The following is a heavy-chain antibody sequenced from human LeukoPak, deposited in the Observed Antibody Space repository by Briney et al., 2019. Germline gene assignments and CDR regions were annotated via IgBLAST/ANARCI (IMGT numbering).Heavy chain of an antibody. Sequence: GSLRLSCAASGFTFKSYDMHWVRQAAGEGPEWVSAINTAGDTYYQGSVKGRFTISRENAKNSLYLQMSSLRAGDTAVYYCASGGRGSSWFGNWGQGTLVTVSS. J-gene: IGHJ4*02. CDR3: ASGGRGSSWFGN. CDR2: INTAGDT. D-gene: IGHD6-13*01. CDR1: GFTFKSYD. V-gene: IGHV3-13*01.